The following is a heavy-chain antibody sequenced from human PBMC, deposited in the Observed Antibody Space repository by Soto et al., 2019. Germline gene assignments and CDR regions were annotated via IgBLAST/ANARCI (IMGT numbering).Heavy chain of an antibody. D-gene: IGHD2-8*01. CDR2: INPKSGGT. CDR3: ARGDSTDCSNGVCSFFYNHDMDV. J-gene: IGHJ6*02. Sequence: ASVKVSCKASRYSFTDYHIHWVRQAPGQGLEWLGRINPKSGGTSTAQKFQGWVTMATDTSISTASMELTRLTSDDTAIYYCARGDSTDCSNGVCSFFYNHDMDVWGQGTTVTVSS. V-gene: IGHV1-2*04. CDR1: RYSFTDYH.